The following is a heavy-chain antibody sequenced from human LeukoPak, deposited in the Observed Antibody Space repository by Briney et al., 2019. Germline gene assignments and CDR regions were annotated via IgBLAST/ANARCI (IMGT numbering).Heavy chain of an antibody. V-gene: IGHV4-34*01. CDR3: ARGYGDSSPNDY. CDR1: GGSFSGYY. Sequence: PSETLSLTCAVYGGSFSGYYWSWIRQPPGKGLEWIGEINHSGSTNYNPSLKSRVTISVDTSKNQFSLKLSSVTAADTAVYYCARGYGDSSPNDYWGQGTLVTVSS. D-gene: IGHD4-17*01. J-gene: IGHJ4*02. CDR2: INHSGST.